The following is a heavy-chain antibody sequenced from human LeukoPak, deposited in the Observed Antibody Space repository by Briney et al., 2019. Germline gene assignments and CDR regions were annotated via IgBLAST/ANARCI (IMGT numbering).Heavy chain of an antibody. Sequence: GGSLRLSCAASGFTFSSYGMHWDRQAPGKGLEWVAVIWYDGSNKYYADSVKGRFTISRDNSKNTLYLQMNSLRAEDTAVYYCARELYYYDSSGYSGPLDYWGQGTLVTVSS. CDR3: ARELYYYDSSGYSGPLDY. V-gene: IGHV3-33*01. J-gene: IGHJ4*02. CDR1: GFTFSSYG. CDR2: IWYDGSNK. D-gene: IGHD3-22*01.